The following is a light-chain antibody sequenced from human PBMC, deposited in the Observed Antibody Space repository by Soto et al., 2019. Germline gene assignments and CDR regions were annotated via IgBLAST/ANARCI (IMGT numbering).Light chain of an antibody. CDR2: GAS. Sequence: EIVMTQSPATLSVSPGGRATLACRASQSISDTLAWYQQKPGQAPRLLIHGASNMATGIPSRFSGSGSGTDFTLTISNLEPEDFAIYYCQQHSHWPPWTFGQGTKVDIK. V-gene: IGKV3-11*01. J-gene: IGKJ1*01. CDR1: QSISDT. CDR3: QQHSHWPPWT.